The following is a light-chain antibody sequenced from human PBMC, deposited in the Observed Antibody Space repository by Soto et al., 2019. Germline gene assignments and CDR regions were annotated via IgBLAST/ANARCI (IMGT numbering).Light chain of an antibody. CDR3: QQYFTYPLT. CDR2: KAS. V-gene: IGKV1-5*03. CDR1: QSISSW. Sequence: DIQMTQSPSTLSASVGDRVTITCRASQSISSWLAWYQQKPGKAPKLLIYKASNLQSGVPSRFSGSGSGADFTLTTSSLQPDDFATYCCQQYFTYPLTFGGGTKVEI. J-gene: IGKJ4*01.